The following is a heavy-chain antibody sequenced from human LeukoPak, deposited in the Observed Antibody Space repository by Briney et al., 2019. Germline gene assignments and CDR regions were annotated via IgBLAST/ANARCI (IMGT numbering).Heavy chain of an antibody. Sequence: SETLSLTCTVSGGSISSYYWSWIRQPAGEGLEWIGRLHTSGSTHYNPSLKSRVTMSVDTSKNQFSLKLSSVTAADTAVYYCARRRRLGTGAFDIWGQGTMVTVSS. CDR3: ARRRRLGTGAFDI. J-gene: IGHJ3*02. CDR2: LHTSGST. D-gene: IGHD4-17*01. CDR1: GGSISSYY. V-gene: IGHV4-4*07.